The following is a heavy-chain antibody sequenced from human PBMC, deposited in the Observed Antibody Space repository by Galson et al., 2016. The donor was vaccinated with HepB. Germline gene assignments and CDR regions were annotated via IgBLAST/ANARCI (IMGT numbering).Heavy chain of an antibody. CDR3: ARAGHSGSPGGGFDS. CDR2: IDPSDSDT. V-gene: IGHV5-10-1*01. CDR1: GYSFSNNW. D-gene: IGHD2-15*01. Sequence: QSGAEVKKPGESLRISCKGSGYSFSNNWISWVRQMPGKGLEWMGKIDPSDSDTKYSPSFQGHVTISTDKSSNTAYLRWSSRKASDTAIYDCARAGHSGSPGGGFDSWGQGTLVTVPS. J-gene: IGHJ4*02.